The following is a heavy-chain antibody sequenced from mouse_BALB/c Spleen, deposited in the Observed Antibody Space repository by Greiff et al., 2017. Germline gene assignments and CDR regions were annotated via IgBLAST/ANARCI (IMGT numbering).Heavy chain of an antibody. D-gene: IGHD1-1*01. J-gene: IGHJ3*01. V-gene: IGHV3-2*02. Sequence: EVKLQESGPGLVKPSQSLSLTCTVTGYSITSDYAWNWIRQFPGNKLEWMGYISYSGSTSYNPSLKSRISITRDTSKNQFFLQLNSVTTEDTATYYCASRDYGSSWFAYWGQGTLVTVSA. CDR1: GYSITSDYA. CDR3: ASRDYGSSWFAY. CDR2: ISYSGST.